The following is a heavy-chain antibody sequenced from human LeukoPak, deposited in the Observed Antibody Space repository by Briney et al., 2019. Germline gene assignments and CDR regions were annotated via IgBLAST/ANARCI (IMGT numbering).Heavy chain of an antibody. J-gene: IGHJ4*02. CDR3: ARVPEWFGELLEHFDY. Sequence: SVKASCKASGYTFTGYYMHWVRQAPGQGLQWMGRMNPNSGGTNYAQKFQGRVTMTRDTSISTAYMELSRLRSDDTAVYYRARVPEWFGELLEHFDYWGQGTLVTVSS. V-gene: IGHV1-2*06. D-gene: IGHD3-10*01. CDR1: GYTFTGYY. CDR2: MNPNSGGT.